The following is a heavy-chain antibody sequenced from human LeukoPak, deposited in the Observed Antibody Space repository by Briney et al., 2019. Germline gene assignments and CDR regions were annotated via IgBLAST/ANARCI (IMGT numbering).Heavy chain of an antibody. CDR3: ARVDIVAAIDY. D-gene: IGHD2-15*01. V-gene: IGHV4-59*01. Sequence: SETLSLTCTVSGGSITSYYWSWIRQPPGKGLEWIAYIYYSGSTNYNPSLKSRVTISVDTSKNQFSLKLSSVTAADTAVYYCARVDIVAAIDYWGQGTLVTVSS. CDR1: GGSITSYY. J-gene: IGHJ4*02. CDR2: IYYSGST.